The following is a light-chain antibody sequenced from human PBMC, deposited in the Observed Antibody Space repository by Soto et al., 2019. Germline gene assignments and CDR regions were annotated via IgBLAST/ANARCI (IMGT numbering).Light chain of an antibody. J-gene: IGKJ4*01. Sequence: EVVMTQSPATLSVSPGERAILSCRANQSVGNSLAWYQQKPGQAPRLLIYGASTRATGIPAKFSGSGSGTEFALTISSLQSEDFAVYYCQQYYSIPLTFGGGTKVDIK. CDR3: QQYYSIPLT. CDR2: GAS. CDR1: QSVGNS. V-gene: IGKV3-15*01.